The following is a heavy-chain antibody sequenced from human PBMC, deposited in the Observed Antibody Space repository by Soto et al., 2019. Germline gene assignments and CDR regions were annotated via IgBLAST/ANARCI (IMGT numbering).Heavy chain of an antibody. J-gene: IGHJ1*01. V-gene: IGHV3-23*01. CDR1: GFTFSSYA. CDR3: ASPGDYPDGYFQH. Sequence: GGSLRLSCAASGFTFSSYAMSWVRQAPGKGLEWVSGISGSGGSTYYADSVKGRFTISRDNSKNTLYLQMNSLRAEDTALYYCASPGDYPDGYFQHWGQGTLVTVSS. CDR2: ISGSGGST. D-gene: IGHD3-16*01.